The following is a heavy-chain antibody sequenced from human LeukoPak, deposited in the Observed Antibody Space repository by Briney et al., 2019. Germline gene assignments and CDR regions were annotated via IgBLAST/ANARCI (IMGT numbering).Heavy chain of an antibody. CDR3: ARDRDYAFDY. J-gene: IGHJ4*02. CDR2: ISPSSSAI. V-gene: IGHV3-48*02. D-gene: IGHD4-17*01. CDR1: GFTFSTFS. Sequence: GGSLRLSCAASGFTFSTFSMNWVRRAPGKGLEWVSYISPSSSAIDHADSVKGRFTISRDNAKNSLYLQMNSLRDEDTAVYYCARDRDYAFDYWGQGIRVTVSS.